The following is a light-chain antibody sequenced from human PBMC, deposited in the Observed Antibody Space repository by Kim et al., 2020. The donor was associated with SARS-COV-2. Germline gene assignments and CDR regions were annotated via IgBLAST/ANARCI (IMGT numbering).Light chain of an antibody. V-gene: IGLV3-19*01. J-gene: IGLJ3*02. CDR3: NPRDSSGAHVV. Sequence: ALGQTVRLTCQGESLRKYYATWYQQTPGQAPVPFLYGKYNRPSGIPDRFSGYASGNRDSLTIPGAQAEDEADYYCNPRDSSGAHVVFGGGTQLTVL. CDR1: SLRKYY. CDR2: GKY.